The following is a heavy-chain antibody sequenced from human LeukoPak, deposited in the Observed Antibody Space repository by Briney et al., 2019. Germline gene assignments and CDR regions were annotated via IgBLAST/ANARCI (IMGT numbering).Heavy chain of an antibody. CDR2: ISYDGSNK. CDR1: GFTSSSYA. V-gene: IGHV3-30-3*01. D-gene: IGHD3-3*01. CDR3: ARDSRSDAFDI. Sequence: PGGSLRLSCAASGFTSSSYAMHWVRQAPGKGLEWVAVISYDGSNKYYADSVKGRFTISRDNSKNTLYLQMNSLRAEDTAVYYCARDSRSDAFDIWGQGTMVTVSS. J-gene: IGHJ3*02.